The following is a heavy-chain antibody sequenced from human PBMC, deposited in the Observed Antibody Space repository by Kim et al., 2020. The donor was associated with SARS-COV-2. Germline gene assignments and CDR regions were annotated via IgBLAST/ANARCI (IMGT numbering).Heavy chain of an antibody. V-gene: IGHV1-69*13. CDR1: GGTFSSYA. Sequence: SVKVSCKASGGTFSSYAISWVRQAPGQGLEWMGGIIPIFGTANYAQKFQGRVTITADESTSTAYMELSSLRSEDTAVYYCARDGAYGSGSYPGGYWGQGTLVTVSS. CDR3: ARDGAYGSGSYPGGY. J-gene: IGHJ4*02. D-gene: IGHD3-10*01. CDR2: IIPIFGTA.